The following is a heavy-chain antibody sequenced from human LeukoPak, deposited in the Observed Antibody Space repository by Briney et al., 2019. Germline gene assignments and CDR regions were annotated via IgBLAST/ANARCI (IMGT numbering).Heavy chain of an antibody. V-gene: IGHV3-23*01. CDR2: INDSGSTR. D-gene: IGHD5-12*01. CDR1: GFSFSNYA. Sequence: GGSLRLSCGASGFSFSNYAMSWVRQAPGKGLEWVSGINDSGSTRFYVDSVKGRFTSSRDNPKNTLYLQMNGLRVEDTAVYYCAKDIQTWPRFPDYWGQGTLVTVSS. CDR3: AKDIQTWPRFPDY. J-gene: IGHJ4*02.